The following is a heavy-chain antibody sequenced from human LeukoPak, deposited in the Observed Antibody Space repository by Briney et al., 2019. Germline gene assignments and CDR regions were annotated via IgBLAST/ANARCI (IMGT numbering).Heavy chain of an antibody. CDR2: IGISSGNT. CDR3: ARDHNYAFDN. Sequence: PGGSLRLSCAASGFPFNEYSMNGVRQAPGKGLEWISYIGISSGNTEYADSVKGRFTISGDNAKKSLYLQMNSLRVEDTAVYYRARDHNYAFDNWGQGTLVTVSS. V-gene: IGHV3-11*06. CDR1: GFPFNEYS. D-gene: IGHD1-1*01. J-gene: IGHJ4*02.